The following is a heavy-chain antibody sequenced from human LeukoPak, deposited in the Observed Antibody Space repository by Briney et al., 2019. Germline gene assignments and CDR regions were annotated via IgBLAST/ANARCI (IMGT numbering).Heavy chain of an antibody. V-gene: IGHV3-23*01. Sequence: GGSLRLSCAACGFTLRSYAMRWVREARGKGVEGVTGISGSGGSTNYADSVKGRFTIPRDTSKNTLYLQMNSLRAEDTAIYYCAKGGYQLPFGAFDIWGQGTMVTVSS. J-gene: IGHJ3*02. CDR2: ISGSGGST. CDR1: GFTLRSYA. D-gene: IGHD6-13*01. CDR3: AKGGYQLPFGAFDI.